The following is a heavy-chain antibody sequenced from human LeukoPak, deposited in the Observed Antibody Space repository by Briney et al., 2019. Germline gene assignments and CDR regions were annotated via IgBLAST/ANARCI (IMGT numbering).Heavy chain of an antibody. V-gene: IGHV1-69*13. CDR3: ARGGPLGYCTNGVCYLDY. CDR1: GGTFSSYA. Sequence: SVKVSCKASGGTFSSYAIGWVRQAPGQGLEWMGGIIPIFGTANYAQKFQGRVAITADESTSTAYMELSSLRSEDTAVYYCARGGPLGYCTNGVCYLDYWGQGTLVTVSS. CDR2: IIPIFGTA. J-gene: IGHJ4*02. D-gene: IGHD2-8*01.